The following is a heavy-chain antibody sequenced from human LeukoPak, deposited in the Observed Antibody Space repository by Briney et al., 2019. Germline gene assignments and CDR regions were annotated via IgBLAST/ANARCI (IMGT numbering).Heavy chain of an antibody. V-gene: IGHV3-74*01. Sequence: GGSLRLSCAASGFTFSSYWMHWVRQAPGKGLVWVSRINSDGSSTSYADSVKGRFTISRDNAKNSLYLQMNSLRAEDTALYHCARSPTSMVRGVPFDYWGQGTLVTVSS. D-gene: IGHD3-10*01. CDR1: GFTFSSYW. CDR3: ARSPTSMVRGVPFDY. J-gene: IGHJ4*02. CDR2: INSDGSST.